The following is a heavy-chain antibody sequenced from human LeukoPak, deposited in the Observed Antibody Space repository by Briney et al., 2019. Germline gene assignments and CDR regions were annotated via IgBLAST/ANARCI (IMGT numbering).Heavy chain of an antibody. D-gene: IGHD6-6*01. CDR2: ISGSGGST. Sequence: ETLSLTCAVYGGSFSGYYWSWVRQAPGKGLEWVSAISGSGGSTYYADSVKGRFTISRDNSKNTLYLQMNSLRAEDTAVYYCAKALEYSSSSPPNYWGQGTLATVSS. J-gene: IGHJ4*02. CDR3: AKALEYSSSSPPNY. CDR1: GGSFSGYY. V-gene: IGHV3-23*01.